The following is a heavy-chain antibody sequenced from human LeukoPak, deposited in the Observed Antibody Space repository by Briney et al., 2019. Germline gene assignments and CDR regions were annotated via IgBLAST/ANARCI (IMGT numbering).Heavy chain of an antibody. CDR1: GGSISSYY. Sequence: SETLSLTCTISGGSISSYYWSWIRQPPGRGLEWIGYIYYSGSTNYNPSLKSRVTISVDTSKNQFSLKLSSVTAADTAVYYCARYSSSWYYFDYWGQGTLVTVSS. J-gene: IGHJ4*02. V-gene: IGHV4-59*01. CDR3: ARYSSSWYYFDY. CDR2: IYYSGST. D-gene: IGHD6-13*01.